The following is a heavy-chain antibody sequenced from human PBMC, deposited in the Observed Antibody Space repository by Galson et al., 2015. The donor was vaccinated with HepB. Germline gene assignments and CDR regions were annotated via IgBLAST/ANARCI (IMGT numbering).Heavy chain of an antibody. Sequence: SETLSLTCTVSGGSISSSSYYWGWIRQPPGKGLEWIGSIYYSGSTYYNPSLKSRVTISVDTSKNQFSLKLSSVTAADTAVYYCACTQQLVPDWYFELWGRGTLVTVSS. CDR2: IYYSGST. J-gene: IGHJ2*01. D-gene: IGHD6-13*01. CDR1: GGSISSSSYY. CDR3: ACTQQLVPDWYFEL. V-gene: IGHV4-39*01.